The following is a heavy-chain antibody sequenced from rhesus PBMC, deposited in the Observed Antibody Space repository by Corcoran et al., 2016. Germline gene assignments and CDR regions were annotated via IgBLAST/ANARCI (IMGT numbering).Heavy chain of an antibody. V-gene: IGHV4S7*01. D-gene: IGHD4-29*01. CDR1: GGSISGGYG. CDR2: IFVSIGST. Sequence: QVQLQESGPGLVKPSETLSLTCAVSGGSISGGYGWSWIRQPPGKGLELIGHIFVSIGSTYTNPVLKSRVTISRDTSKNQFSLKLSSVTAADTAVYYCAKLPSYGSSYFDYWGQGVLVTVSS. J-gene: IGHJ4*01. CDR3: AKLPSYGSSYFDY.